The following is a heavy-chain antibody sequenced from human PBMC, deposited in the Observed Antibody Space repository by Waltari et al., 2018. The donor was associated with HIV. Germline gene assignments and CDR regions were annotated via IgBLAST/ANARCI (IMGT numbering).Heavy chain of an antibody. CDR1: GFSITTYS. J-gene: IGHJ6*02. V-gene: IGHV3-48*02. Sequence: EVQLVESGGGLVQPGGTLRLSCSVSGFSITTYSTYWVRQRPGKGLELISYISGSTNTKYYAESVKGRFTVSRDNAKNSAFLDMSALRDDDTAIYYCARDKLGDSAPVWGQGTTVAVSS. CDR2: ISGSTNTK. CDR3: ARDKLGDSAPV. D-gene: IGHD1-26*01.